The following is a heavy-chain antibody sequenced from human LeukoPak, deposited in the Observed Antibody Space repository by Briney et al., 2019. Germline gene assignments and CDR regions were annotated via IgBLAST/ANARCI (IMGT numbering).Heavy chain of an antibody. CDR1: GYTFTDYN. D-gene: IGHD6-25*01. J-gene: IGHJ4*02. Sequence: ASVKVSCKASGYTFTDYNVHWVRQAPGQGLEWMGRINPNSGGTNYAQKFQGRVAMTRDTSVTTVYMELSRLTSDDTAMYYCTRLSAATQTNYWGQGTLVFVSS. V-gene: IGHV1-2*02. CDR2: INPNSGGT. CDR3: TRLSAATQTNY.